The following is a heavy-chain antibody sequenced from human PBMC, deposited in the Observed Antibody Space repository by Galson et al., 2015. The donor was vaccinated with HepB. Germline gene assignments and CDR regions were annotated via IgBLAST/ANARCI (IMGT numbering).Heavy chain of an antibody. CDR3: TILHFGDH. D-gene: IGHD3-10*01. CDR1: GYSLTELA. J-gene: IGHJ1*01. V-gene: IGHV1-24*01. CDR2: FDPEDHEA. Sequence: SVKVSCKGSGYSLTELAIHWVRQAPGKGFEWMGSFDPEDHEAIFAQKFKGRVTMTEDTSTNTAFMELSSLSTDDTAVYYCTILHFGDHWGQGTLVTVSS.